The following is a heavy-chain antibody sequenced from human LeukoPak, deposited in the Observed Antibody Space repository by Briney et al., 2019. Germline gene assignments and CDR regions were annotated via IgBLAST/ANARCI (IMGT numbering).Heavy chain of an antibody. CDR1: GGSFSGYY. J-gene: IGHJ4*02. CDR2: INHSGST. D-gene: IGHD3-16*01. V-gene: IGHV4-34*01. Sequence: SETLSLTCAVYGGSFSGYYWSWIRQPPGKGLEWIGEINHSGSTNYNPSLKSRVTISVDTSKNQFSLKLSSVTAADTAVYYCARAISFKKEYYFDYWGQGTLVTVSS. CDR3: ARAISFKKEYYFDY.